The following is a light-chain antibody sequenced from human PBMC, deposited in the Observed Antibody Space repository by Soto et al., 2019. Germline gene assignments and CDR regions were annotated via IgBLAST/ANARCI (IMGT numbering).Light chain of an antibody. CDR2: DSS. V-gene: IGKV1-9*01. CDR3: QHYNSYSEA. J-gene: IGKJ1*01. Sequence: DIQLTQSPSFRSASVEDRVTISCRASYDISSSLAWYQQEPGKPPKLLIYDSSTLQTGVPSRFTGSGSGRKFTLTISGLQPDDFATYYCQHYNSYSEALGQGTKVDIK. CDR1: YDISSS.